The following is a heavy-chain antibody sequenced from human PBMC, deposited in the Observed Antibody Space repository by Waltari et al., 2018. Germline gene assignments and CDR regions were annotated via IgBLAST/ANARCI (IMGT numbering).Heavy chain of an antibody. CDR2: IYYNGNT. J-gene: IGHJ4*02. D-gene: IGHD4-17*01. Sequence: QVQLQESGPGLVKPSETLSLTCTVPGGSITGSYWSWIRQPPGKGLEWIGHIYYNGNTDYNPSLKSRVTISVDTSKNQFSLKLSSVTAADTAVYYCAREIYGGNSRPYDYWGQGTLVTVSS. V-gene: IGHV4-59*01. CDR1: GGSITGSY. CDR3: AREIYGGNSRPYDY.